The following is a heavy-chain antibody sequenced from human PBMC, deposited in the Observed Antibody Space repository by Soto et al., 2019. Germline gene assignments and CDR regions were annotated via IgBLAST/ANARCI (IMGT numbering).Heavy chain of an antibody. CDR1: GFTFSSYG. J-gene: IGHJ4*02. V-gene: IGHV3-30*18. D-gene: IGHD6-19*01. CDR2: ISYDGSNK. CDR3: ANLPSSGWNQNRFDY. Sequence: GGSVRLSCAASGFTFSSYGMHWVRQAPGKGLEWVAVISYDGSNKYYADSVKGRFTISRDNSKNTLYLQMNSLRAEDTAVYYCANLPSSGWNQNRFDYRGQGTLVTVSS.